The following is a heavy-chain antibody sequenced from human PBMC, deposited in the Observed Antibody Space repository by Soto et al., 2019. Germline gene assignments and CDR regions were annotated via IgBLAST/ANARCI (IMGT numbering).Heavy chain of an antibody. CDR3: ARADPVDY. J-gene: IGHJ4*02. CDR1: GGSFSGYY. CDR2: INHSGST. Sequence: PSETLSLTCAVYGGSFSGYYWSWIRQPPGKGLEWIGEINHSGSTNYNPSLKSRVTISVDTSKNQFSLKLSSVTAADTAVYYWARADPVDYGGQGTLVTVSS. V-gene: IGHV4-34*01.